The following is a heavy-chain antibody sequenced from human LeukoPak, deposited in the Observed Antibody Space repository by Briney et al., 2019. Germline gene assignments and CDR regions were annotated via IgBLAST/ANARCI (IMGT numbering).Heavy chain of an antibody. V-gene: IGHV1-2*02. D-gene: IGHD4-17*01. Sequence: ASVKVSCKASGYSFNDYYIHWARRAPGRGLEWMGWINPNRGGTSYAQKFQGRVTMTRDTSITTAYMELSSLRSDDTAMYYCARDTCDGVTCYNWFDPWGQGTLVTVSS. CDR2: INPNRGGT. J-gene: IGHJ5*02. CDR1: GYSFNDYY. CDR3: ARDTCDGVTCYNWFDP.